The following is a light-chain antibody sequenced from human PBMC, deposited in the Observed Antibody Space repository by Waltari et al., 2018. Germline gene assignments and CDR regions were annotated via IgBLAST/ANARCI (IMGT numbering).Light chain of an antibody. CDR1: NLASKS. V-gene: IGLV3-21*04. J-gene: IGLJ1*01. Sequence: SYVLTQPPSVSVAPGKTASITCGANNLASKSEHRYQPKPGQAPILVISYDSDRPSGIPERFSGSNSGNTATLTISRVEAGDEADYYCQVWDANTDPGVFGTGTEVTVL. CDR3: QVWDANTDPGV. CDR2: YDS.